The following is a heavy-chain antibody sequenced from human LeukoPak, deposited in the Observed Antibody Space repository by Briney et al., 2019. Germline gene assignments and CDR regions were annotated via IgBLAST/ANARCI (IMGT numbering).Heavy chain of an antibody. J-gene: IGHJ6*03. Sequence: GGSLRLSCAASGFTFDDYGMHWVRQAPGKGLEWVSGISRDSRGIGYADSVKGRFTISRDNAKNSLSLQLNSLRVEDMAVYYCAREDRRSQGYMELWGKGTP. CDR1: GFTFDDYG. V-gene: IGHV3-9*03. D-gene: IGHD2-15*01. CDR2: ISRDSRGI. CDR3: AREDRRSQGYMEL.